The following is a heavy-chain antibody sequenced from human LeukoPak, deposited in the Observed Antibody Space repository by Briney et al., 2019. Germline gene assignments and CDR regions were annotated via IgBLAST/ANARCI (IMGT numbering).Heavy chain of an antibody. CDR1: GDSISRGTYY. D-gene: IGHD3-22*01. J-gene: IGHJ4*02. V-gene: IGHV4-61*02. CDR2: VFRSGST. Sequence: SQTLSLTCTVTGDSISRGTYYWTWVRQPAGKGLEWIGRVFRSGSTYYNPSLKSRVTISIDTSNNQFSLHLRSVTAADTAVCYCARDSNFYDVSHDKAEDFWGQGTLVTVSS. CDR3: ARDSNFYDVSHDKAEDF.